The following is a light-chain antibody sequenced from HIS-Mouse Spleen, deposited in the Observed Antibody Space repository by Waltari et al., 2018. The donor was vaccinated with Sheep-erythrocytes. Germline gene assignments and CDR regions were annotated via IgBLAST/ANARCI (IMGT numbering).Light chain of an antibody. V-gene: IGLV2-11*01. CDR1: SSDVGGSKH. Sequence: QSALTQPRSVSGSPGQSVTLSCPGTSSDVGGSKHVSWYQQHPGKAPKLLLYDVRTRPQGCPLRFYGSKSGNTASLTISGLQAEDDAYYYCCSYAGSYNHVFATGTKVTVL. CDR3: CSYAGSYNHV. CDR2: DVR. J-gene: IGLJ1*01.